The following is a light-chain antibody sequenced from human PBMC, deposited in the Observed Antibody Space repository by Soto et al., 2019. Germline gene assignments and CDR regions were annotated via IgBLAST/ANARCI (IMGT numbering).Light chain of an antibody. CDR1: QSVSSY. V-gene: IGKV3-11*01. CDR3: QQRSNHQYT. Sequence: EIVLTQSPATLSLSPGERATLSCRASQSVSSYLAWYQQKPGQAPRLLIYDASNRATGIPARFSGSGSGTDFTLTISSLEPEDFAVYYCQQRSNHQYTFGQGTKLEIK. CDR2: DAS. J-gene: IGKJ2*01.